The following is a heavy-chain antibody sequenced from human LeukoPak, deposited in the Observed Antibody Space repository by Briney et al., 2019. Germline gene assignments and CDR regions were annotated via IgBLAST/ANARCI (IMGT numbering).Heavy chain of an antibody. D-gene: IGHD4-11*01. V-gene: IGHV3-30*18. CDR1: GFTFSSYG. CDR2: ISYDGSNK. J-gene: IGHJ4*02. CDR3: AKDRWGTVTDY. Sequence: GGSLRLSCAASGFTFSSYGMHWVRQAPGKGLEWVAVISYDGSNKYYADSVKGRFTISRDNSKNTLYLQMNSLRAEDTAVYYCAKDRWGTVTDYWGQGTLVTVSS.